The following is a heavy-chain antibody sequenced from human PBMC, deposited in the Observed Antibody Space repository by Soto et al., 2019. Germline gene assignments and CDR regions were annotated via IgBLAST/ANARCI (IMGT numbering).Heavy chain of an antibody. V-gene: IGHV3-74*01. Sequence: GVSLRLSCAASGFTFGSYWMHWVRQAPGKGLVWVSRINSDGSSTSYADSVKGRFTISRDNAKNTLYLQMNSLRAEDTAVYYCARADGTIPVEYYYYGMDVWGQGTTVTVAS. CDR2: INSDGSST. CDR1: GFTFGSYW. J-gene: IGHJ6*02. CDR3: ARADGTIPVEYYYYGMDV. D-gene: IGHD1-1*01.